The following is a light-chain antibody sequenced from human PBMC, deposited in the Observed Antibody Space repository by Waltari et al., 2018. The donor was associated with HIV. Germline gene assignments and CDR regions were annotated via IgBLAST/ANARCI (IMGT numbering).Light chain of an antibody. Sequence: QAAVTQEPSLTVSPGGTIFLTCGSTTGPVTSKHYAYWFQQKPGQAPTTLIYYTTKGHSWTPARFSGCLVRDKAVLTLSGALSEDEAVYYCLLFLGAGRVFGGGTMVTV. V-gene: IGLV7-46*01. CDR2: YTT. CDR3: LLFLGAGRV. CDR1: TGPVTSKHY. J-gene: IGLJ2*01.